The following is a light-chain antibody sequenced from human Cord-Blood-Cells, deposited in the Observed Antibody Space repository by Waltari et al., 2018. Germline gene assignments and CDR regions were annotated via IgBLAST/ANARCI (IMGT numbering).Light chain of an antibody. Sequence: QSVLTQPPSASGTPGQRVTISCSGSSSNIGSNYVYWYQQLPGTAPKLLIYRTNQRPSGVPDRFSGSKSGTSASLASSGLRSEDEADYYCAAWDDSLSVVFGGGTKLTVL. CDR2: RTN. CDR1: SSNIGSNY. CDR3: AAWDDSLSVV. J-gene: IGLJ2*01. V-gene: IGLV1-47*01.